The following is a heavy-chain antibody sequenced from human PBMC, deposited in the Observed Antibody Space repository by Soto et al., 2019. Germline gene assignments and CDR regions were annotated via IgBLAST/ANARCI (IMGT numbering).Heavy chain of an antibody. J-gene: IGHJ6*02. CDR3: ARAAAYFYHYYYAMDV. V-gene: IGHV3-30-3*01. D-gene: IGHD6-13*01. CDR2: ISHDGSEK. Sequence: GGSLRLSCTASGFTFSNYAMHWVRQAPGKGLEWVAVISHDGSEKYYGDSVKGRFTISRDNPKNTVYLQMNSLRPEDTAVYYCARAAAYFYHYYYAMDVWGQGTAVTVSS. CDR1: GFTFSNYA.